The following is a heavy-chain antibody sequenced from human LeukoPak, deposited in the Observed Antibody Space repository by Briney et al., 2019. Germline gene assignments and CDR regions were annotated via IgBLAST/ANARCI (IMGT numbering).Heavy chain of an antibody. D-gene: IGHD6-13*01. CDR1: GFTFSSYS. Sequence: PGGSLRLSCAASGFTFSSYSMNWVRQAPGKGLEWVSSISSSSSYIYYADSVKGRFTISRDNAKNSLYLQMNSLRAEDTAAYYCARDLQLEFRKYYYYYYGMDVWGQGTTVTVSS. CDR3: ARDLQLEFRKYYYYYYGMDV. CDR2: ISSSSSYI. J-gene: IGHJ6*02. V-gene: IGHV3-21*01.